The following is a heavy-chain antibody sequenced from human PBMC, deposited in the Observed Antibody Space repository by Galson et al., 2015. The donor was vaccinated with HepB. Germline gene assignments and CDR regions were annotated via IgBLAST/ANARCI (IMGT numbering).Heavy chain of an antibody. CDR1: GFTFSSYS. J-gene: IGHJ4*02. CDR2: ISSSSSTI. V-gene: IGHV3-48*01. Sequence: SLRLSCAASGFTFSSYSMNWVRQAPGKGLEWVSYISSSSSTIYYADSVKGRFTISRDNAKNSLYLQMNSLRAEDTAVYYCARDSGLNYDSSGYYVESGAIPNWGQGTLVTVSS. D-gene: IGHD3-22*01. CDR3: ARDSGLNYDSSGYYVESGAIPN.